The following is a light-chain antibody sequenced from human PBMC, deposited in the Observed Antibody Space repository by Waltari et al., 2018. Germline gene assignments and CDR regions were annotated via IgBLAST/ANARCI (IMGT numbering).Light chain of an antibody. J-gene: IGLJ3*02. CDR3: SSYTSSDTLV. V-gene: IGLV2-14*03. Sequence: QSALTQPASVSGSPGQSITISCTGTSSDVGLYKYVSWFQQYPGRAPKVIIYDVTSRPSGVSNRFPGSKSGNTASLTISGLQVEDEADYYCSSYTSSDTLVFGGGTKLTVL. CDR1: SSDVGLYKY. CDR2: DVT.